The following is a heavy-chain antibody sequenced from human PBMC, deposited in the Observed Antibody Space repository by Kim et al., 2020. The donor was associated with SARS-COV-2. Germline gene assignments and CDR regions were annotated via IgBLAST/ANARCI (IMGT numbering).Heavy chain of an antibody. D-gene: IGHD3-9*01. Sequence: RVTISRDNSKNTLYLQMNSLRAEDTAVYYCARDRNYDILTGYYKGSAFDIWGQGTMVTVSS. V-gene: IGHV3-30*07. CDR3: ARDRNYDILTGYYKGSAFDI. J-gene: IGHJ3*02.